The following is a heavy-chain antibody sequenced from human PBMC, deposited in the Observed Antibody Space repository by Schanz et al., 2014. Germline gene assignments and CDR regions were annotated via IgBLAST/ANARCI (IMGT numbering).Heavy chain of an antibody. Sequence: VQLVESGGGLVKPGGSLRLSCAASGFTFSDYYMSWVRQAPGKGLEWVAIIRPDGSDQHYVDSVKGRFTISRDNAKSSLYLQMNSLRAEDMAVYYCAVLGGFGELPLDYRGQGTLVTVSS. CDR3: AVLGGFGELPLDY. CDR2: IRPDGSDQ. J-gene: IGHJ4*02. CDR1: GFTFSDYY. D-gene: IGHD3-10*01. V-gene: IGHV3-7*01.